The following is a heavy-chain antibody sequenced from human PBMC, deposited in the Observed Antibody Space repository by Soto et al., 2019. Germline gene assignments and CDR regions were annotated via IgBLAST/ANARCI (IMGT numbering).Heavy chain of an antibody. CDR1: GFTFSSYA. CDR2: ISYDGSNK. Sequence: QVQLVESGGGVVQPGRSLRLSCAASGFTFSSYAMHWVRQAPGKGLEWVAGISYDGSNKYYADSVKGRFTISKDNSKNTLYLQMNSLGAEHTAVYYRARVIPRGGSYYYYGMDVWVQGTTVTVS. CDR3: ARVIPRGGSYYYYGMDV. V-gene: IGHV3-30-3*01. J-gene: IGHJ6*02. D-gene: IGHD1-26*01.